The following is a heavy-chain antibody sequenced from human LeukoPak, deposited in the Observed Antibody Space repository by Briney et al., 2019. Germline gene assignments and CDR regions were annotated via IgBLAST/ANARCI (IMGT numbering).Heavy chain of an antibody. Sequence: QPGGSLRLPCAASGFTFSYHWMTWVRQAPGKGLEWVANIKNDGAVKNYVDSVKGRFTISRDNAKNSLYLQMNSLRAEDTAAYYCAKDLSAWNYGPYYLDYWGQGTLVTVSS. D-gene: IGHD1-7*01. CDR2: IKNDGAVK. J-gene: IGHJ4*02. CDR3: AKDLSAWNYGPYYLDY. V-gene: IGHV3-7*01. CDR1: GFTFSYHW.